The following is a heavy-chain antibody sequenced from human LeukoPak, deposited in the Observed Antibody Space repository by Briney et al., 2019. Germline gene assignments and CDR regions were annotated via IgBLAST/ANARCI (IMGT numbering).Heavy chain of an antibody. J-gene: IGHJ6*03. CDR3: ARTSQLVMLVYYMDV. V-gene: IGHV1-8*01. CDR1: GYTFTSYD. Sequence: ASVKVSCKASGYTFTSYDINWVRQATGQGLEWMGWMNPNSGNTGYAQKFQGRVTMTRNTSISTAYMELSSLRSEDTAVYYCARTSQLVMLVYYMDVWGKGTTVTVSS. CDR2: MNPNSGNT. D-gene: IGHD6-13*01.